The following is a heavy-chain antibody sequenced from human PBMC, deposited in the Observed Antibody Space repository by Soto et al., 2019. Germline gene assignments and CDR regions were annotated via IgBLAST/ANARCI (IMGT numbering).Heavy chain of an antibody. D-gene: IGHD3-22*01. V-gene: IGHV4-59*08. CDR1: GGSISSYY. J-gene: IGHJ4*02. CDR3: ARQPPDYYDSSGTFDY. Sequence: PSETLSLTCTVSGGSISSYYWSWIRQPPGKGLEWIGYIYYSGSTNYNPSLKSRVTISVDTSKNQFSLKLSSVTAADTAVYYCARQPPDYYDSSGTFDYWGQGTLVTVS. CDR2: IYYSGST.